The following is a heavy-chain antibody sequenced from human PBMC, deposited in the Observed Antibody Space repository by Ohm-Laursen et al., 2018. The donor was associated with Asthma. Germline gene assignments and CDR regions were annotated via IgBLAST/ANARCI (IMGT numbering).Heavy chain of an antibody. J-gene: IGHJ4*02. CDR2: IIPIFGTA. D-gene: IGHD3-22*01. CDR3: ARNTYYYDSSGLALDY. Sequence: SVKVSCKASGYTFTSYYMHWVRQAPGQGLEWMGGIIPIFGTANYAQKFQGRVTITADESTSTAYMELSSLRSEDTAVYYCARNTYYYDSSGLALDYWGQGTLVTVSS. CDR1: GYTFTSYY. V-gene: IGHV1-69*13.